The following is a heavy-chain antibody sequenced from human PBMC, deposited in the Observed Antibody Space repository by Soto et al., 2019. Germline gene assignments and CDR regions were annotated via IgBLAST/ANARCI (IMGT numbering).Heavy chain of an antibody. CDR3: AASIFYYGLDV. CDR1: GYTFTNYW. V-gene: IGHV5-51*01. CDR2: IYPGDSDT. J-gene: IGHJ6*02. Sequence: GESLKISCKGSGYTFTNYWIGWVRQMPGKGPEWMGIIYPGDSDTKYNPSFQGQVTISADKSITTTYLQWSSLKASDTAIYYCAASIFYYGLDVWGQGTTVTVSS.